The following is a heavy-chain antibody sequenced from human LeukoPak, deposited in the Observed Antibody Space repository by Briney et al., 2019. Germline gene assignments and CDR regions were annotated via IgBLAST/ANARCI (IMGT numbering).Heavy chain of an antibody. V-gene: IGHV4-34*01. CDR1: GGSFSGYY. CDR2: INHSGST. CDR3: ARGRGSSGWYYFDY. D-gene: IGHD6-19*01. J-gene: IGHJ4*02. Sequence: SETLSLTCAVYGGSFSGYYLSWIRQPPGKGLEWIGEINHSGSTNYNPSLESRVTISVDTSKNQFSLKLSSVTAADTAVYYCARGRGSSGWYYFDYWGQGTLVTVSS.